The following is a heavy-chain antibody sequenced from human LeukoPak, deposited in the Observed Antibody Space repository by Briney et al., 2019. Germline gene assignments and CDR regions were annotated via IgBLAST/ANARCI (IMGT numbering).Heavy chain of an antibody. CDR3: STDQGGDILTGC. CDR2: IKTKSEGGTI. J-gene: IGHJ4*02. CDR1: GFTFTNAW. Sequence: PGGSLRLSCAASGFTFTNAWMDWVGQAPGKGLEWVGRIKTKSEGGTIDYAAPVRGRFTISRDDSENTLYLQMNSLKTEDTALYYCSTDQGGDILTGCWGQGTLVTVSS. V-gene: IGHV3-15*01. D-gene: IGHD3-9*01.